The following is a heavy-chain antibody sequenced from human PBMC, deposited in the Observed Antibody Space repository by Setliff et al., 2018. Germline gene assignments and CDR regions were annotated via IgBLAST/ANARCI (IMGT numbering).Heavy chain of an antibody. Sequence: VNPTQTLTLTCTFSGFSLSTSGICVSWIRQPPGKALEWLARIDWDDDRYYTPSLKTRLTISKDTSKNQVVLTMTNMDPVDTATYYCAAASNYYDYWGQGTLVTVSS. CDR1: GFSLSTSGIC. CDR3: AAASNYYDY. J-gene: IGHJ4*02. CDR2: IDWDDDR. V-gene: IGHV2-70*11.